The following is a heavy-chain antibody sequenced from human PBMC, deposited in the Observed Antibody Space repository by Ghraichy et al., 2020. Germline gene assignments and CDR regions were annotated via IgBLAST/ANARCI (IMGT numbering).Heavy chain of an antibody. CDR2: ISSSSSYI. CDR1: GFTFSSYS. J-gene: IGHJ6*02. Sequence: LSLTCAASGFTFSSYSMNWVRQAPGKGLEWVSSISSSSSYIYYADSVKGRFTISRDNAKNSLYLQMNSLRAEDTAVYYCARDDDGVVILRYYYYGMDVWGQGTTVTVSS. V-gene: IGHV3-21*01. D-gene: IGHD3-3*01. CDR3: ARDDDGVVILRYYYYGMDV.